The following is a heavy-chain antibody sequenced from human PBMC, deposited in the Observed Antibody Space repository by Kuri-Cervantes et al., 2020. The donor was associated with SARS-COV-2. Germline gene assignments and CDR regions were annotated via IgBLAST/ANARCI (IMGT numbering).Heavy chain of an antibody. CDR3: ARDLYFDLRELREEYGFDY. Sequence: GGSLRLSSSVSGFTFSNYGMHWVRQAPGKGLVWASRINSDGISTRYADSVKGRFTISRGNAKNTLYLQMNSLRAEDTAVYYCARDLYFDLRELREEYGFDYWGQGTLVTVSS. J-gene: IGHJ4*02. D-gene: IGHD1-26*01. V-gene: IGHV3-74*01. CDR1: GFTFSNYG. CDR2: INSDGIST.